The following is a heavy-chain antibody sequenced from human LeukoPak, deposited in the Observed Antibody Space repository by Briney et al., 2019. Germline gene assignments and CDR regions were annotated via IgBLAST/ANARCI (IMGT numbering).Heavy chain of an antibody. D-gene: IGHD4-17*01. Sequence: SETLSLTCTVSGGSISSYCWSWIRQPPGKGLEWIGYIYYSGSTNYNPSLKSRVTISVDTSKNQFSLKLSSVTAADTAVYYCARVYGDYGPLNSDYWGQGTLVTVSS. CDR3: ARVYGDYGPLNSDY. V-gene: IGHV4-59*01. J-gene: IGHJ4*02. CDR2: IYYSGST. CDR1: GGSISSYC.